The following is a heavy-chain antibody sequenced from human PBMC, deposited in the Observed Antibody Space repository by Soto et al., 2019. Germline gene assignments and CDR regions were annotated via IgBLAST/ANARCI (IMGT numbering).Heavy chain of an antibody. Sequence: QVQLVQSGAEVKKPGASVKVSCKASGYTFTGYYMHWVRQAPGQGLEWMGWINPNSGGTNYAQKFQGWVTMTRDTSISTAYMGLSRLRSDDTAVYYCARAGAVAGTDYYYGMDVWGQGTTVTVSS. V-gene: IGHV1-2*04. CDR1: GYTFTGYY. D-gene: IGHD6-19*01. CDR3: ARAGAVAGTDYYYGMDV. J-gene: IGHJ6*02. CDR2: INPNSGGT.